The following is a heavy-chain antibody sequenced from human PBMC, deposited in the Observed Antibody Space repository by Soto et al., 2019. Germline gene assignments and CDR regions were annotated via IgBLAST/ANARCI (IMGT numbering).Heavy chain of an antibody. Sequence: VQLVESGGGLVQRGGSLRLSCAASGLTFSSYSMNWVRQAPGKGLEWVSDISSSSSTIYYADSVNGRFTISRDNAKNYLYLQLNSLRAGDTAVDYCAFGYESRYYYYGMDVWGQGTTVTVSS. CDR3: AFGYESRYYYYGMDV. CDR1: GLTFSSYS. V-gene: IGHV3-48*01. J-gene: IGHJ6*02. D-gene: IGHD5-18*01. CDR2: ISSSSSTI.